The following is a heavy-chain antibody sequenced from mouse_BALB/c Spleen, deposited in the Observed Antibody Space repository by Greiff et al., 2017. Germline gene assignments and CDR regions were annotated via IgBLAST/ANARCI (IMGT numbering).Heavy chain of an antibody. CDR3: ARTENYYYAMDY. D-gene: IGHD2-1*01. J-gene: IGHJ4*01. V-gene: IGHV3-2*02. Sequence: EVHLVESGPGLVKPSQSLSLTCSVTGYSITSGYYWNWIRQFPGNKLEWMGYISYSGSTSYNPSLKSRISITRDTSKNQFFLQLNSVTTEDTATYYCARTENYYYAMDYWGQGTSVTVSS. CDR2: ISYSGST. CDR1: GYSITSGYY.